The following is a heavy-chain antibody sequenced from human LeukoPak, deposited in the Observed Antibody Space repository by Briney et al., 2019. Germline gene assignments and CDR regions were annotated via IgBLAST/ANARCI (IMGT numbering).Heavy chain of an antibody. CDR3: AKRTEGYSGHPDY. CDR1: GFTFSSYA. V-gene: IGHV3-23*01. Sequence: PGGSLRLSCAASGFTFSSYAMSWVRQAPGKGLEWVSAISGSGGSTYYADSVKGRFTISRDNSKNTLYLQVNSLRAEDTAVYYCAKRTEGYSGHPDYWGQGTLVTVSS. D-gene: IGHD5-12*01. CDR2: ISGSGGST. J-gene: IGHJ4*02.